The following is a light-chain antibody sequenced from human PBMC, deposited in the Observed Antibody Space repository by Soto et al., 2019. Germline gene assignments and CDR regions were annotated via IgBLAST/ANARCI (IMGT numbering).Light chain of an antibody. J-gene: IGKJ5*01. V-gene: IGKV3-20*01. CDR2: SVS. Sequence: EIVLTQSPGTLSLSPGERATLSCRASQSVSSSSLAWYQQKPGQAPRLLIYSVSSRATGIPDRFSGSESGTDFTLTISRLEPEDFAVYYCQQYGSSLITFGQGTRLEIK. CDR1: QSVSSSS. CDR3: QQYGSSLIT.